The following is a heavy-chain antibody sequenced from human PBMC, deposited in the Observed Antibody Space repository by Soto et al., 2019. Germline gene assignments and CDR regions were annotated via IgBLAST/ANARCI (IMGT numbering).Heavy chain of an antibody. CDR1: GYTFTGYY. J-gene: IGHJ4*02. Sequence: GASVKVSCKASGYTFTGYYMHWVRQAPGQGLEWMGWINPNSGGTNYAQKFQGWVTMTRDTSISTAYMELSRLRSDDTAVYYCARDDLYSSGWFDYWGQGTLVTVSS. CDR3: ARDDLYSSGWFDY. CDR2: INPNSGGT. D-gene: IGHD6-19*01. V-gene: IGHV1-2*04.